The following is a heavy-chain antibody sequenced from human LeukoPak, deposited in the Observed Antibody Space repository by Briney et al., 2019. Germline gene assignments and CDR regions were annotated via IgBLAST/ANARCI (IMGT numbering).Heavy chain of an antibody. CDR2: ISGTGENT. J-gene: IGHJ4*02. CDR3: ARDPKGATFDY. Sequence: GGSLRLSCAASGITFSSYGMSWVRQAPGKGLEWVSGISGTGENTYYADSVKGRFTISRDNAKNSLYLQMNSLRAEDTAVYYCARDPKGATFDYWGQGTLVTVSS. V-gene: IGHV3-23*01. CDR1: GITFSSYG. D-gene: IGHD1-26*01.